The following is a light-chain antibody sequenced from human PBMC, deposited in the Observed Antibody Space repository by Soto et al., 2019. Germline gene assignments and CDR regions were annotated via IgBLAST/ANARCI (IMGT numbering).Light chain of an antibody. J-gene: IGKJ1*01. CDR2: SVS. V-gene: IGKV1-5*01. CDR3: QQFSSYSRT. CDR1: QSVNSW. Sequence: DIQMTQSPSTLSAYVGDRVTITCRASQSVNSWLAWYQQKPGRAPKLLIYSVSNLDSGVPSRFSGSGSGTEFTLTISSLQPDDFATYYCQQFSSYSRTFGQGTKEEMK.